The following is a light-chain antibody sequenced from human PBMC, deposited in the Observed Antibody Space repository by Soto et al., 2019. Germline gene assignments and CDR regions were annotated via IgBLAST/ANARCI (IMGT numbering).Light chain of an antibody. CDR3: QQLERYPST. CDR1: QSVNSN. J-gene: IGKJ4*01. Sequence: EIVLTQSPATLSLSPGERATLSCRASQSVNSNLAWYQQKPGQAPRLLIYTASTRATGIPARFSGSGSGTEFTLTISSLQPEDFATYYCQQLERYPSTFGGGTKVDIK. V-gene: IGKV3-15*01. CDR2: TAS.